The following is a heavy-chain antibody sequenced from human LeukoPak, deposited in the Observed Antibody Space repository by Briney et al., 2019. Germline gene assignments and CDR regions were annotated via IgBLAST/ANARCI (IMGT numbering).Heavy chain of an antibody. J-gene: IGHJ4*02. Sequence: SETPSLTCTVSGGSISSYYWSWIRQPPGKGLEWIGYIYYSGSTNYNPSLKSRVTISVDTSKNQFSLKLSSVTAADTAVYYCAREIPEAAAPDYWGQGTLVTVSS. CDR2: IYYSGST. CDR3: AREIPEAAAPDY. V-gene: IGHV4-59*01. D-gene: IGHD6-13*01. CDR1: GGSISSYY.